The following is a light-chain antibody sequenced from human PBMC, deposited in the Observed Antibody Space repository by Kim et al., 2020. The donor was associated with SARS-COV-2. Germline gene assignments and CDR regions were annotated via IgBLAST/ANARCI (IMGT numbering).Light chain of an antibody. CDR2: YDS. Sequence: SYELTQPPSVSVAPGKTATLTCGGDNIGSKSVYWYQQEPGQAPLLVISYDSDRPSGIPERFSGSNSGNTATLTISRVEAGDEADYYCQVWDRSSGHVVFG. V-gene: IGLV3-21*04. CDR3: QVWDRSSGHVV. CDR1: NIGSKS. J-gene: IGLJ2*01.